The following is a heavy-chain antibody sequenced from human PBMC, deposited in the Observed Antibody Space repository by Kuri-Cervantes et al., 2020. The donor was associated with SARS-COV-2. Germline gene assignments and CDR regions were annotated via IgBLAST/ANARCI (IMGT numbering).Heavy chain of an antibody. CDR3: ARNNNWNYTDYFDY. Sequence: LSLTCAASGFTFSSYAMHWVRQAPGKGLEWVAVISYDGSNKYYADSVKGRFTISRDNSKNTLYLQMNSLRAEDTAVYYCARNNNWNYTDYFDYWGQGTLVTVSS. V-gene: IGHV3-30-3*01. CDR1: GFTFSSYA. J-gene: IGHJ4*02. D-gene: IGHD1-7*01. CDR2: ISYDGSNK.